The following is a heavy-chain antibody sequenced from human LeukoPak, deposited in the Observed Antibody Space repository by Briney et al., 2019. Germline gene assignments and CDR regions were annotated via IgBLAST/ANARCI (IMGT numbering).Heavy chain of an antibody. Sequence: GGSLRLSCAASGFTFSSYSMDWVRQAPGKGLEWVSYISSSSSTIYYAESVKGRFTISRDNSRNSLYLQMNSLRVEDTAVYYCARNFYETTGFYYDAFDIWGQGTAVTVSS. CDR2: ISSSSSTI. V-gene: IGHV3-48*04. CDR3: ARNFYETTGFYYDAFDI. CDR1: GFTFSSYS. D-gene: IGHD3-22*01. J-gene: IGHJ3*02.